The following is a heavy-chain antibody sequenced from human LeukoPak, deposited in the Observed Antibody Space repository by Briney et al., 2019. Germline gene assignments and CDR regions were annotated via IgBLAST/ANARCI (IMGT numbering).Heavy chain of an antibody. CDR3: AREGLWFGELSFLLCDI. Sequence: PGGSLRLSCAASGFTFSSYWMSWVRQAPGKGLEWVANIKKDGSEKYYVDSVKGRFTISRDNAKNTLYLQMNSLRAEDTAVYYCAREGLWFGELSFLLCDIWGQGTMVTVSS. CDR1: GFTFSSYW. J-gene: IGHJ3*02. D-gene: IGHD3-10*01. V-gene: IGHV3-7*04. CDR2: IKKDGSEK.